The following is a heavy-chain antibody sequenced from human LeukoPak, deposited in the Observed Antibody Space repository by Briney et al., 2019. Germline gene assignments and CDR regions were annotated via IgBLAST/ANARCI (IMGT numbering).Heavy chain of an antibody. CDR1: GFTFSSYA. CDR2: ISGSGGST. CDR3: AKENGYYYDSSVLLGY. V-gene: IGHV3-23*01. D-gene: IGHD3-22*01. Sequence: GGSLRLSCAASGFTFSSYAMGWVRQAPGKGLEWVSAISGSGGSTYYAHSVKGRFTISRENSKNTVYLQMNSLRAEETAVYYCAKENGYYYDSSVLLGYWGQGTLVTVSS. J-gene: IGHJ4*02.